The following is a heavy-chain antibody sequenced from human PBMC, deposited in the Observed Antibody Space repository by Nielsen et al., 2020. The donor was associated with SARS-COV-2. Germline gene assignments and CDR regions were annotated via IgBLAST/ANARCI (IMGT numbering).Heavy chain of an antibody. D-gene: IGHD3-16*02. Sequence: ETLSLTCAASGFTFSSYSMNWVRQAPGKGLEWVSSISSSSSYIYYADSVKGRFTISRDNAKNSLYLQMNSLRAEDTAVYYCARNYQTDSYRPFDYWGQGTLVTVSS. CDR3: ARNYQTDSYRPFDY. CDR2: ISSSSSYI. V-gene: IGHV3-21*01. J-gene: IGHJ4*02. CDR1: GFTFSSYS.